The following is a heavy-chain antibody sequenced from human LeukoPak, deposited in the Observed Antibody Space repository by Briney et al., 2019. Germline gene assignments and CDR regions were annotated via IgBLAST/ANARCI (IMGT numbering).Heavy chain of an antibody. V-gene: IGHV3-64*01. J-gene: IGHJ3*02. CDR2: ISSNGGST. CDR3: ARQLGIAAAGTFQPYLDVGAFDI. D-gene: IGHD6-13*01. Sequence: GGSLRLSCAASGFTFSSYAMHWVRQAPGKGLEYVSAISSNGGSTYYANSVKGRFTISRDNSKNTLYLQMGSLRAEDMAVYYCARQLGIAAAGTFQPYLDVGAFDIWGQGTMVTDSS. CDR1: GFTFSSYA.